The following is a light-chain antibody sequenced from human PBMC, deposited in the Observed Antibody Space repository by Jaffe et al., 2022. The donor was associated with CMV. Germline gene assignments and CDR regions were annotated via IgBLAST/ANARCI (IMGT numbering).Light chain of an antibody. CDR1: SDINVGAYR. CDR2: YNSDSDK. J-gene: IGLJ3*02. V-gene: IGLV5-45*03. Sequence: QAVLSQPSSLSASPGASASLTCTLRSDINVGAYRIYWYQQKPGSPPRYLLRYNSDSDKQQGSGVPRRFSGSKDASANAGILLISGLQSEDEADYYCVVWHNSAWVFGGGTKVTVL. CDR3: VVWHNSAWV.